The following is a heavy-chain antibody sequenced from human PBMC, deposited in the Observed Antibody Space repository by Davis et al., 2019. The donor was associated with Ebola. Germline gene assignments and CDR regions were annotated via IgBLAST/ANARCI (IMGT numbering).Heavy chain of an antibody. D-gene: IGHD4-11*01. Sequence: GESLKISCAASGFTFSSYAMHWVRQAPGKGLEWVAVISYDGSNKYYADSVKGRFTISRDNSKNTLYLQMNSLRAEDTAVYYCAKLDYSNYDVDYWGQGTLVTVSS. CDR1: GFTFSSYA. J-gene: IGHJ4*02. V-gene: IGHV3-30*18. CDR3: AKLDYSNYDVDY. CDR2: ISYDGSNK.